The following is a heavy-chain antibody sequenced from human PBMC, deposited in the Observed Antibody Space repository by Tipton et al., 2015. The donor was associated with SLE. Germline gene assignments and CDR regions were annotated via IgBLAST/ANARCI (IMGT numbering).Heavy chain of an antibody. CDR1: GGSFSDYY. CDR3: ARRDWWFDY. V-gene: IGHV4-34*01. D-gene: IGHD2-8*02. J-gene: IGHJ4*02. Sequence: LRLSCAVYGGSFSDYYWSWIRQPPGKGLEWIGYIYTSGSTNYNPSLKSRVTISVDTSKNQFSLKLSSVTAADTAVYYCARRDWWFDYWGQGTLVTASS. CDR2: IYTSGST.